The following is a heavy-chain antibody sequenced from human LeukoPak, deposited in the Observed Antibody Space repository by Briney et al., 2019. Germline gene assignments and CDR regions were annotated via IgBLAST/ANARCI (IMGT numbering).Heavy chain of an antibody. D-gene: IGHD3-22*01. CDR1: GGTFSSYA. V-gene: IGHV1-2*02. CDR3: ARAGIWDYSDTSGYHNGAFDI. CDR2: IKTNSGGT. Sequence: ASVKVSCKASGGTFSSYAISWVRQAPGQGLEWMGRIKTNSGGTNYAQKFQDRVTMTRDTSISTAYMELSRLRSDDTAVYYCARAGIWDYSDTSGYHNGAFDIWGQGTIITVSS. J-gene: IGHJ3*02.